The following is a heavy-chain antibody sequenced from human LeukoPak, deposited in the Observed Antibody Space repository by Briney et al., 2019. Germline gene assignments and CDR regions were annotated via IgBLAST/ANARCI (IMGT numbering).Heavy chain of an antibody. CDR1: GFTFSSYD. CDR2: IGTAGDT. V-gene: IGHV3-13*01. D-gene: IGHD6-19*01. J-gene: IGHJ4*02. CDR3: ARWAVAGGGFDY. Sequence: GGSLRLSCAASGFTFSSYDMHWVRQATGKGLEWVSAIGTAGDTYYPGSVKGRFTISRENAKNSLYLQMNSLRAGDTAVYYCARWAVAGGGFDYWGQGTLVTVSS.